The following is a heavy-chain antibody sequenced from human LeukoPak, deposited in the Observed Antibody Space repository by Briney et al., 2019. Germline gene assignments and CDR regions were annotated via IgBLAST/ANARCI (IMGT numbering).Heavy chain of an antibody. Sequence: SETLSLTCTVSGGSISSYYWSWIRQPAGEGLEWIGRIYSSGSTNYNPSPKSRVTMSVDTSKNKFSLKLTSVTAADTGVYYCARMYSGTYGGIDSWGQGTLVTVSS. J-gene: IGHJ4*02. V-gene: IGHV4-4*07. CDR2: IYSSGST. CDR1: GGSISSYY. CDR3: ARMYSGTYGGIDS. D-gene: IGHD1-26*01.